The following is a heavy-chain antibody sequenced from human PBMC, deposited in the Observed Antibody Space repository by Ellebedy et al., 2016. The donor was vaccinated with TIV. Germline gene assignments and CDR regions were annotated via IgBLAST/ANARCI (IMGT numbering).Heavy chain of an antibody. V-gene: IGHV4-59*01. CDR2: VSYSGST. D-gene: IGHD5-12*01. Sequence: SETLSLTCTVSGVPISASYWSWIRQPPGKGLEWIGYVSYSGSTNYNPSLKSRVTISVDTSNNRFSLKLNSVTAADTAVYYCARTFTERLGGLATHWVLDYWGQGTLVTASS. CDR3: ARTFTERLGGLATHWVLDY. CDR1: GVPISASY. J-gene: IGHJ4*02.